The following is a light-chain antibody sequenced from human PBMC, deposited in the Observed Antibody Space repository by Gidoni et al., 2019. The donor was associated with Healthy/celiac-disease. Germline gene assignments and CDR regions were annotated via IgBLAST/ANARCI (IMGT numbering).Light chain of an antibody. V-gene: IGKV3-11*01. CDR3: QQRSNWPT. Sequence: EIVLTQSPATLSLSPGERATLSCRASQSVSSYLAWYQQKPGQDPRLLIYDASNRATSIPARCSGSVSGTDFTLTISSLEPEDFAVYYCQQRSNWPTFGQGTKLEIK. CDR2: DAS. CDR1: QSVSSY. J-gene: IGKJ2*01.